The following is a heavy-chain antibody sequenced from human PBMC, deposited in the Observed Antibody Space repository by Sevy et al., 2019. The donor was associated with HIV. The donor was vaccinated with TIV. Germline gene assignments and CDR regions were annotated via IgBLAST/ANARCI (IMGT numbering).Heavy chain of an antibody. J-gene: IGHJ6*02. CDR1: GFTFSRNA. D-gene: IGHD2-2*02. Sequence: GGSLRLSCAASGFTFSRNAMSWVRQAPGKGMEWASGITGSGGSTYYAHSVKGRFTISRDNSKNTLYLQMNSLRVEDTAVYYCAKVGYCSSTSCYSIYYGMDVWGQGTTVTVSS. CDR3: AKVGYCSSTSCYSIYYGMDV. V-gene: IGHV3-23*01. CDR2: ITGSGGST.